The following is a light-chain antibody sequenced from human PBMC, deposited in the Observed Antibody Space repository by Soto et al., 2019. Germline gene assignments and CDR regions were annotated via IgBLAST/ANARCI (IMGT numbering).Light chain of an antibody. CDR3: CSYAGNKTVV. CDR2: EGS. V-gene: IGLV2-23*01. J-gene: IGLJ3*02. Sequence: QSALTQPASVSGSPGQSITISCTGTSSDVANYNRVSWYQQHRGKAPKLMIYEGSRRPSGVSNRFSGSKSGNTASLTISGLQAEDEADYYCCSYAGNKTVVFGGGTKVTVL. CDR1: SSDVANYNR.